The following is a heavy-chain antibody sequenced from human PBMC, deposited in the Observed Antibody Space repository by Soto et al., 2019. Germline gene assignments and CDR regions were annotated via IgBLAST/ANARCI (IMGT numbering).Heavy chain of an antibody. J-gene: IGHJ3*02. D-gene: IGHD5-12*01. CDR1: GYIFTSYC. Sequence: ASVKVSCKASGYIFTSYCINWVRPAPGQGLEWMGWLNPNTDKTGSAHKFQGRVTMTRNTSLSTAYLELSGLRSDDAAVYYCARGIKGLPPSAFDIWGQGTRVNVSS. CDR3: ARGIKGLPPSAFDI. V-gene: IGHV1-8*02. CDR2: LNPNTDKT.